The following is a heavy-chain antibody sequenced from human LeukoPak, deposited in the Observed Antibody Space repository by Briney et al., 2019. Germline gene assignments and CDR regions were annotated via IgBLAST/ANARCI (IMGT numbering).Heavy chain of an antibody. CDR2: IIPIFGTA. D-gene: IGHD2-15*01. Sequence: SVKVSCKASGGTFSSYAISWVRQAPGQGLEWMGRIIPIFGTANYAQKFQGRVTITTDESTSTAYMELSSLRSEDTAVYYCARDRVVAANYYYYMDVWGKGTTVTVSS. J-gene: IGHJ6*03. CDR3: ARDRVVAANYYYYMDV. CDR1: GGTFSSYA. V-gene: IGHV1-69*05.